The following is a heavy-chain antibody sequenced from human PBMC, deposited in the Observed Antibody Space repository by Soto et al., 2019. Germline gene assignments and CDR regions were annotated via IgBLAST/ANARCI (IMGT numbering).Heavy chain of an antibody. Sequence: PSETLSLTCTVSGASVSTVNHYWGWIRQPPGKAPEWIGCVYHSGTTYQNPSLESRVTISLDTSKNQVSLRLTSVTASDTGRYYCVRLLWTSEPIVFEFWGQGFLVPVSS. D-gene: IGHD3-10*01. CDR1: GASVSTVNHY. J-gene: IGHJ4*02. CDR3: VRLLWTSEPIVFEF. V-gene: IGHV4-39*01. CDR2: VYHSGTT.